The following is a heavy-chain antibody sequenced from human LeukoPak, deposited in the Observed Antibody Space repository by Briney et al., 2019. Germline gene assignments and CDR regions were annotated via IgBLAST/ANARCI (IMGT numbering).Heavy chain of an antibody. CDR1: GGSISSSSYY. D-gene: IGHD2-2*01. J-gene: IGHJ4*02. CDR2: IYYSGST. Sequence: SETLSLTCTVSGGSISSSSYYWGWIRQPPGKGLEWIGSIYYSGSTYYNPSLKSRVTISVDTSKNQFSLKLSSVTAADTAVYYCARGGLYCSSTSCSYFDYWGQGTLVTVSS. CDR3: ARGGLYCSSTSCSYFDY. V-gene: IGHV4-39*07.